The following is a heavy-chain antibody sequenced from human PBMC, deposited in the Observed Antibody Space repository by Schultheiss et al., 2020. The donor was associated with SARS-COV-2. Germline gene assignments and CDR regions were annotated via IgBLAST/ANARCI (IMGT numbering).Heavy chain of an antibody. CDR3: VKDFKRYCSGGSCYLFDY. Sequence: GGSLRLSCAASGFTFSSYSMNWVRQAPVKGLEWVSSISSSSSYIYYADSVKGRFTISRDNSKNTLYLQMSSLRAEDTAVYYCVKDFKRYCSGGSCYLFDYWGQGTLVTVSS. CDR1: GFTFSSYS. V-gene: IGHV3-21*01. J-gene: IGHJ4*02. D-gene: IGHD2-15*01. CDR2: ISSSSSYI.